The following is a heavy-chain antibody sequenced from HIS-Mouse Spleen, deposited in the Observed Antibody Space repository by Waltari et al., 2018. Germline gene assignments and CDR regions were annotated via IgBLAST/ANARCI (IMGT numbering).Heavy chain of an antibody. V-gene: IGHV4-39*07. CDR2: IYYSGST. Sequence: QLQLQESGPGLVKPSETLSLPCIVSGGSISSSSSYCGWIRQPPGKGREWIGSIYYSGSTYYNPSLKSRVTISVDTSKNQFSLKLSSVTAADTAVYYCAREIPYSSSWYDWYFDLWGRGTLVTVSS. CDR1: GGSISSSSSY. CDR3: AREIPYSSSWYDWYFDL. J-gene: IGHJ2*01. D-gene: IGHD6-13*01.